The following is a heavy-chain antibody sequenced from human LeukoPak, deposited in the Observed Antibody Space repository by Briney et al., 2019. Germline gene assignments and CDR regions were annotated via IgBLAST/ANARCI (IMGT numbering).Heavy chain of an antibody. J-gene: IGHJ6*02. CDR1: GGSISSYY. D-gene: IGHD2-21*02. V-gene: IGHV4-59*01. CDR2: IYYSGST. CDR3: ARVSLGVTAATTGMDV. Sequence: PSETLSLTCTVSGGSISSYYWSWIRQPPGKGLEWIGYIYYSGSTNYNPSLKSRVTISVDTSKNQFSLKLSSVTAADTAVYYCARVSLGVTAATTGMDVWGQGTTVTVSS.